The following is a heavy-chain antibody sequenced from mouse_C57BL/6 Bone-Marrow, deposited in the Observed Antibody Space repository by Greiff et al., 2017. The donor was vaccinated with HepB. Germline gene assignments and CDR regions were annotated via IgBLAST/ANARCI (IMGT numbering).Heavy chain of an antibody. Sequence: QVQLQQSGAELVKPGASVKISCKASGYAFSSYWMNWVKQRPGKGLEWLGQIYPGDGDTNYNGKFKGKATLTADKSSSTAYMQLSSLTSEDSAFYFCTREGGSSYSFDYWGQGTTLTVSS. V-gene: IGHV1-80*01. D-gene: IGHD1-1*01. J-gene: IGHJ2*01. CDR3: TREGGSSYSFDY. CDR1: GYAFSSYW. CDR2: IYPGDGDT.